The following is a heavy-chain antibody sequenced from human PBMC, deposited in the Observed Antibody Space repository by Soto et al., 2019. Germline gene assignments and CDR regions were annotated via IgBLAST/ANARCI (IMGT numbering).Heavy chain of an antibody. CDR1: GLTFGSYW. Sequence: EVQLVESGGGLVQPGGSLSFSVAASGLTFGSYWMHWVPQAPGRGLGWVSRINSAGSRTSYADSVKGRFTISRDNAKNTLYLQMNSLRAEDTAVYYCALSHTVTTDYWGQGTLVTVSS. J-gene: IGHJ4*02. V-gene: IGHV3-74*01. CDR2: INSAGSRT. CDR3: ALSHTVTTDY. D-gene: IGHD4-17*01.